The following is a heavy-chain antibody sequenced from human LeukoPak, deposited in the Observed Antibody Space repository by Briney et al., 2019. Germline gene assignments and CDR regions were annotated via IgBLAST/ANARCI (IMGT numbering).Heavy chain of an antibody. Sequence: ASVQVSCKASGYTFTTYAISWVRQAPGQELEWMGWISVYSGNTNYAQKFEDRVTMTTDTSTSTAYMELRSLRSDDTAVYFCARRSGSHTSYFDYWGPGTLVTVSS. J-gene: IGHJ4*02. CDR1: GYTFTTYA. V-gene: IGHV1-18*01. CDR2: ISVYSGNT. CDR3: ARRSGSHTSYFDY. D-gene: IGHD1-26*01.